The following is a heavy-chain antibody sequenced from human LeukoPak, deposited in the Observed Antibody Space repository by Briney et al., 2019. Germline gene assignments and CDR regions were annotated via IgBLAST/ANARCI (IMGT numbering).Heavy chain of an antibody. J-gene: IGHJ4*02. CDR3: ARGFYGYNPPFDY. V-gene: IGHV3-30*03. CDR1: GFTVGSNY. CDR2: ISYDGSNE. D-gene: IGHD5-24*01. Sequence: GVSLRLSCAASGFTVGSNYMSWVRQAPGKGLEWVAVISYDGSNEYYADSVKGRFTISRDNSKNTLYLQMNSLRAEDTAVYYCARGFYGYNPPFDYWGQGTLVTVSS.